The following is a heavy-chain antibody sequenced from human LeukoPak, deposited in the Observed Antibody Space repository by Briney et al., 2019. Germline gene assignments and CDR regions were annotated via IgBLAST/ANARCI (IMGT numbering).Heavy chain of an antibody. D-gene: IGHD5-24*01. V-gene: IGHV3-33*01. Sequence: GGSLRLSCAASGFTFSSYGMHWVRQAPGKGLEWVAVIWYDGSNKYYADSVKGRFTISRDNSKNTLYLQMNSRRAEDTAVYYCARDRSRDSSGDAFDIWGQGTMVTVSS. J-gene: IGHJ3*02. CDR1: GFTFSSYG. CDR3: ARDRSRDSSGDAFDI. CDR2: IWYDGSNK.